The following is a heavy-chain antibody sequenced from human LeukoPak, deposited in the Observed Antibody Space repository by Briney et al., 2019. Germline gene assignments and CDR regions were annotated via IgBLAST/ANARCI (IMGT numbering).Heavy chain of an antibody. J-gene: IGHJ6*03. D-gene: IGHD2-21*01. CDR1: GGTFSSYA. V-gene: IGHV1-69*05. CDR3: ARSDPQGTSYSCYYYMDV. Sequence: ASVKVSCKASGGTFSSYAISWVRQAPGQGLEWMGEIIPIFGTANYAQKFQGRVTITTDESTSTAYMELSSLRSEDTAVYYCARSDPQGTSYSCYYYMDVWGKGTTVTVSS. CDR2: IIPIFGTA.